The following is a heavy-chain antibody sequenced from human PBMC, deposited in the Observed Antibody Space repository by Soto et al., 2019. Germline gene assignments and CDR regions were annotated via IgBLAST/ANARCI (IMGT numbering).Heavy chain of an antibody. CDR3: ASRLYYYDSSGYPDSDAFDI. CDR2: IYPGDSDT. V-gene: IGHV5-51*01. Sequence: PGESLKISCKGSGYSFTSYWIGWVRQMPGKGLEWMGIIYPGDSDTRYSPSFQGQVTISADKSISTAYLQWSSLKASDTAMYYCASRLYYYDSSGYPDSDAFDIWGQGTMVTVS. J-gene: IGHJ3*02. D-gene: IGHD3-22*01. CDR1: GYSFTSYW.